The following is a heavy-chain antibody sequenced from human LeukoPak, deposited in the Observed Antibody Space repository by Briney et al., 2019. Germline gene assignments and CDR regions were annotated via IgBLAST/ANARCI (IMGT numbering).Heavy chain of an antibody. CDR3: ARVQNDFLSGYFIDY. J-gene: IGHJ4*02. Sequence: GGSLRLSCAASGFTFSSYWMNWVRQAPGKGLEWVADIKQDGSENDYVDSVKGRFTISRDNAKNSLYLQMNSLRAEDTAVYYCARVQNDFLSGYFIDYWGQGTLVTVSS. CDR2: IKQDGSEN. V-gene: IGHV3-7*01. CDR1: GFTFSSYW. D-gene: IGHD3-3*01.